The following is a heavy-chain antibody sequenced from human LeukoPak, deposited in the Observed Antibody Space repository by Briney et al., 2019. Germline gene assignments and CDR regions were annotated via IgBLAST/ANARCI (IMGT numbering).Heavy chain of an antibody. V-gene: IGHV3-48*03. Sequence: GGSLRLPCADSGFTFSSYEMNWVRQAPGKGLEWVSYISSSGSTIYYADSVKGRFTISRDNSKNTLYLQMNSLRAEDTAVYYCAKIADSSGYYLGSYFDYWGQGTLVTVSS. CDR2: ISSSGSTI. D-gene: IGHD3-22*01. J-gene: IGHJ4*02. CDR3: AKIADSSGYYLGSYFDY. CDR1: GFTFSSYE.